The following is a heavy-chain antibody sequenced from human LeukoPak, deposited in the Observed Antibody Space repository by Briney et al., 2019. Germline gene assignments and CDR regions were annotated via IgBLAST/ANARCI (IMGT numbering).Heavy chain of an antibody. CDR3: ARRDDSSGYHKIFDY. Sequence: PSETLSLTCTVSGGSISSSSYYWGWIRQPPGTGLEWIGSIYYSGSTYYNPSLKSRVTISIDTSKNQFYLKLSSLTAADTAVYFCARRDDSSGYHKIFDYWGPGTLVTVSS. J-gene: IGHJ4*02. CDR1: GGSISSSSYY. CDR2: IYYSGST. V-gene: IGHV4-39*01. D-gene: IGHD3-22*01.